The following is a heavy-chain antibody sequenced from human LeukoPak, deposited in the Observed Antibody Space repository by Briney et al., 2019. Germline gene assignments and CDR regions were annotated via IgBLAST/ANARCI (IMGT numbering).Heavy chain of an antibody. J-gene: IGHJ4*02. CDR3: ATSSSGVGLDY. Sequence: GASVKVSCKASGYTFTSYGISWVRQAPGQGLEWMGWISAYNGNTNYAQKLQGRVTMTTDTSTSTAYMELRSLRSEDTAVYYCATSSSGVGLDYWGQGTLVTVSS. CDR1: GYTFTSYG. CDR2: ISAYNGNT. D-gene: IGHD6-6*01. V-gene: IGHV1-18*01.